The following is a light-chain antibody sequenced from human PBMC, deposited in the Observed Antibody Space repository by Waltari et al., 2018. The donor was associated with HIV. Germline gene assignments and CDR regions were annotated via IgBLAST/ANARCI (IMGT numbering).Light chain of an antibody. CDR1: SSDVGIYNL. J-gene: IGLJ3*02. CDR3: CSYAGSSTWV. Sequence: QSAMTQPASVSGSPAQSITISCPGTSSDVGIYNLVSWYQQHPGKAPKLMIYEVNKRPSWVSNRFSGSKSGNTASLTISGLQTEDESDYYGCSYAGSSTWVFGGGTKLTVL. CDR2: EVN. V-gene: IGLV2-23*02.